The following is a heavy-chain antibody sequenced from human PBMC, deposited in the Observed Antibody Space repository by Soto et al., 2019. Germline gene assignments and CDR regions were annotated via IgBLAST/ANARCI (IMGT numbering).Heavy chain of an antibody. V-gene: IGHV3-30*04. CDR1: GFTFSSYA. Sequence: QVQLVESGGGVVQPGRSLKLSCADSGFTFSSYAMHWFRKAPGKGLEWVAIISYDGSIKYYADSVKGRFTISRDNSKNTLYLQMNSLRAEDTAVYYCARDLSGYGYDYWGQGTLVTVSS. CDR2: ISYDGSIK. D-gene: IGHD5-18*01. J-gene: IGHJ4*02. CDR3: ARDLSGYGYDY.